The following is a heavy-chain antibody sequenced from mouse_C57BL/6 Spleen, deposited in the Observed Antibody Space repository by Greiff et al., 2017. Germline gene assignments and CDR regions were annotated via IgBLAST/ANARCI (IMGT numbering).Heavy chain of an antibody. V-gene: IGHV1-11*01. Sequence: QVQLKESGAELASPGASVTLSCTASGYTFTDHIMNWVKKRPGQGLEWIGRIYPVSGETNYNQKFMGKATFSVDRSSSTVFMVLNSLTSKDPAVYYCGRGEPSGAMDYWGQGTSVTVSS. CDR1: GYTFTDHI. D-gene: IGHD3-1*01. CDR3: GRGEPSGAMDY. J-gene: IGHJ4*01. CDR2: IYPVSGET.